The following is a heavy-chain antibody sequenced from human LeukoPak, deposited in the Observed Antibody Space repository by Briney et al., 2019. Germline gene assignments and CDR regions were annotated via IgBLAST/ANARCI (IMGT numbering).Heavy chain of an antibody. V-gene: IGHV3-21*01. Sequence: GGSLRLSCAASGFTFSSYMMNWVRQAPGKGLEWVSSINSGSTYTYYTESVKGRFTVSRDNAKNSLFLQVNSLRAEDTAIYYCARSLTTLTCEGYWGQGTLVTVSS. CDR1: GFTFSSYM. CDR3: ARSLTTLTCEGY. J-gene: IGHJ4*02. D-gene: IGHD1-1*01. CDR2: INSGSTYT.